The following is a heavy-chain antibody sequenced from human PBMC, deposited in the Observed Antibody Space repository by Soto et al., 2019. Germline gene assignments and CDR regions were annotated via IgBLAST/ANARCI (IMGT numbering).Heavy chain of an antibody. CDR2: IYYSGSN. V-gene: IGHV4-39*01. Sequence: SETLSLTCTVSGGSTSSSGYYWGWIRQPPGKGLEWIGSIYYSGSNYYNPSLKSRVTISVDTSKNQFSLKLSSVNAADTAVYYCARHTPAISISDHWGQGPLVTVSS. J-gene: IGHJ5*02. CDR1: GGSTSSSGYY. D-gene: IGHD2-15*01. CDR3: ARHTPAISISDH.